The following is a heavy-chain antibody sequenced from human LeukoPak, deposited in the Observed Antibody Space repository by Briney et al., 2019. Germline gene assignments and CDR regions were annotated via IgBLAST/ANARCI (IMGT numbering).Heavy chain of an antibody. J-gene: IGHJ4*02. CDR2: IYYSGNT. D-gene: IGHD5-18*01. V-gene: IGHV4-39*07. Sequence: SETLSLTCSVSGGSVSSTTYYWGWIRQPPGKGLEWIGSIYYSGNTYYKPSLMSRVTISVDTSKNQFSLKLSSVTAADTAVYYCARENDRYGRIDYWGQGTQVTVSS. CDR1: GGSVSSTTYY. CDR3: ARENDRYGRIDY.